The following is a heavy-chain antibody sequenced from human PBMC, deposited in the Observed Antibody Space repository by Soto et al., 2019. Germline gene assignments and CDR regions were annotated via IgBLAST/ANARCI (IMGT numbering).Heavy chain of an antibody. CDR2: ISAYNGNT. CDR1: GYTFTSYG. Sequence: ASVKVSCKASGYTFTSYGISWVRQAPGQGLEWMGWISAYNGNTNYAQKLQGRVTMTTDTSTSTAYMELRSLRSDDTAVYYCARGRQHDFWSGYYLSYFDYWGQGTLVTVSS. CDR3: ARGRQHDFWSGYYLSYFDY. D-gene: IGHD3-3*01. J-gene: IGHJ4*02. V-gene: IGHV1-18*01.